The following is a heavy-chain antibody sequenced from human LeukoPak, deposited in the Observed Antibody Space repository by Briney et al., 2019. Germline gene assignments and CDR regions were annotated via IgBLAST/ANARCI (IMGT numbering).Heavy chain of an antibody. J-gene: IGHJ4*02. CDR2: ISGSGGST. Sequence: PGGSLRLSYAASGFTFSSYAMSWVRQAPGKGLEWVSAISGSGGSTYYADSVKGRFTISRDNSKNTLYLRMNSLRAEDTAVYYCAKYIVGATLYYFDYWGQGTLVTVSS. CDR3: AKYIVGATLYYFDY. D-gene: IGHD1-26*01. V-gene: IGHV3-23*01. CDR1: GFTFSSYA.